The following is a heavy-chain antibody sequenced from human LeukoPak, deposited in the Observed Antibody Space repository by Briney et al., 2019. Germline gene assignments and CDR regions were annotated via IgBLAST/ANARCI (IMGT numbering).Heavy chain of an antibody. D-gene: IGHD3-22*01. CDR1: GGSFSGYY. V-gene: IGHV4-34*01. Sequence: SETLSLTCAVYGGSFSGYYWSWIRQPPGKGLEWIGEINHSGSTNYNPSLKSRVTISVDTSKNQFSLKLSSVTAADTAVYYCARAQKTYYYDGSGYYRNAFDIWGQGTMVTVSS. J-gene: IGHJ3*02. CDR2: INHSGST. CDR3: ARAQKTYYYDGSGYYRNAFDI.